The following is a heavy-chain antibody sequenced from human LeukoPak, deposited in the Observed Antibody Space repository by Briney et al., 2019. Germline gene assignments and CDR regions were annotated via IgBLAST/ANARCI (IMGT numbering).Heavy chain of an antibody. CDR1: GGAMSGYY. Sequence: PSETLSLTCTVSGGAMSGYYWTWIRQSPGRRLEWIAYIHYSGSTNYNPSLKRRVTISVDTSKNQFSLRLNSVTAADTAVYYCARLRGNYFPDYWGQGTLVTVSS. V-gene: IGHV4-59*01. D-gene: IGHD4-11*01. J-gene: IGHJ4*02. CDR3: ARLRGNYFPDY. CDR2: IHYSGST.